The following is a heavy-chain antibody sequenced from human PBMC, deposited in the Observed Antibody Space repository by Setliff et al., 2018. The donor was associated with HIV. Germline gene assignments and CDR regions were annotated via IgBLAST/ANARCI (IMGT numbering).Heavy chain of an antibody. J-gene: IGHJ4*02. D-gene: IGHD6-13*01. Sequence: SVKVSCKASGGTFSSYAISWVRQAPGQGLEWMGGIIPVFRTANYAQKFQGRVTITADESTSTAYMELSSLRSEDTGVYYCAIGSSNWPHRPNNYYFDYWGQGTPVTVS. CDR2: IIPVFRTA. V-gene: IGHV1-69*13. CDR1: GGTFSSYA. CDR3: AIGSSNWPHRPNNYYFDY.